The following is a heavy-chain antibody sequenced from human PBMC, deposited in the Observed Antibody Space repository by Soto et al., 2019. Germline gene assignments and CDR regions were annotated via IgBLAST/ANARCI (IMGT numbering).Heavy chain of an antibody. V-gene: IGHV5-51*01. D-gene: IGHD6-13*01. CDR3: ASSNSWYENAFDI. CDR1: GYSFTSYW. J-gene: IGHJ3*02. Sequence: GESLKISCKGSGYSFTSYWIGWVRQMPGKGLEWMGIIYPGDSDTRYSPSFQGQVTISADNSISTAYLQWSSLKASYTAMYYCASSNSWYENAFDIWGQGTMVTVSS. CDR2: IYPGDSDT.